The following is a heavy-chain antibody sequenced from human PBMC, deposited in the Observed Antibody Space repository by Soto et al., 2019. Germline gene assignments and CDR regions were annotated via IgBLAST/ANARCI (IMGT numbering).Heavy chain of an antibody. CDR1: GGTFSSYS. J-gene: IGHJ6*02. Sequence: SVKVSCKASGGTFSSYSISWVRQAPGQGLEWMGGIIPIFGTANYAQKFQGRVTITADKSTSTAYMELSSLRSEDTAVYYCASHGYSSSSRHYYYYGMDVWGQGTTVTVSS. D-gene: IGHD6-6*01. CDR2: IIPIFGTA. CDR3: ASHGYSSSSRHYYYYGMDV. V-gene: IGHV1-69*06.